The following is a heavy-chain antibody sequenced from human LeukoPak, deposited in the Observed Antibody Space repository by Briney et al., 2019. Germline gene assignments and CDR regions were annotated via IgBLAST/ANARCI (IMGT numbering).Heavy chain of an antibody. V-gene: IGHV1-18*01. J-gene: IGHJ4*02. CDR3: ARGWYSSGWYETSGVGDY. CDR1: GYTFTSYG. D-gene: IGHD6-19*01. Sequence: ASVKVSCKASGYTFTSYGISWVRQAPGQGLEWMGWISAYNGNTNYAQKLQGRVTMTTDTSTSTAYMELRSLRSDDTAVYYCARGWYSSGWYETSGVGDYWGQGTLVTVSS. CDR2: ISAYNGNT.